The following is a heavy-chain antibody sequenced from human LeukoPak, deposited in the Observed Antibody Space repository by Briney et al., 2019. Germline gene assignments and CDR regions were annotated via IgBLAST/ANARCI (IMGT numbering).Heavy chain of an antibody. J-gene: IGHJ4*02. CDR1: GFTFSNYA. CDR2: TTYDGSDK. V-gene: IGHV3-30*02. Sequence: GGSLRLSCAASGFTFSNYAMYWVRQATGKGLEGVAFTTYDGSDKYYADSVKGRFTISRDNSKNTLYLQMNTLRAEDTAVYYCAKDRANAWSSDYWGQGTLVTVSS. D-gene: IGHD3-10*01. CDR3: AKDRANAWSSDY.